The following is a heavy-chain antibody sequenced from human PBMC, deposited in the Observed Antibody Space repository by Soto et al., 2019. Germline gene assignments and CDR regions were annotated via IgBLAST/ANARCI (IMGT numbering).Heavy chain of an antibody. Sequence: SETLSLTCTVSGGSISSGGYYWSWIRQHPGKGLEWIGYIYYSGSTYYNPSLKSRVTISVDTSKNQFSLKLSSVTAADTAVYYCARDKYYYDSSGQGRYFDYWGQGTLVTVSS. D-gene: IGHD3-22*01. V-gene: IGHV4-31*03. CDR3: ARDKYYYDSSGQGRYFDY. CDR2: IYYSGST. CDR1: GGSISSGGYY. J-gene: IGHJ4*02.